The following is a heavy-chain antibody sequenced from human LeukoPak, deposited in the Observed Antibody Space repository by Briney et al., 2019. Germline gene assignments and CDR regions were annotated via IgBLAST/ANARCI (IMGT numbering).Heavy chain of an antibody. J-gene: IGHJ4*02. CDR2: IYYSGST. D-gene: IGHD2-15*01. Sequence: SETLSLTCTVSGGSISSSSYYWGWIRQPPGKGLEWIGSIYYSGSTYYNPSLKSRVTISVDTSKNQFSLKLSSVTAADTAVYYCARGQVPIYSSFFDYWGQGTLVTVSS. V-gene: IGHV4-39*07. CDR1: GGSISSSSYY. CDR3: ARGQVPIYSSFFDY.